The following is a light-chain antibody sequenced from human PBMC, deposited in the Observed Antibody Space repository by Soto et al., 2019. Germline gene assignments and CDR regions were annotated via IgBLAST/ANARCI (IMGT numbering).Light chain of an antibody. CDR1: SSDVGGYKY. J-gene: IGLJ2*01. CDR3: CSYGGSSDVV. Sequence: QSVLTQPRSVSGSPGQSVTISCTGSSSDVGGYKYVSWYQQYPGKVPKLIIYDVSERPSGVPERFSASKSGNTASLTIAGLQPDDEADYYCCSYGGSSDVVFGGGAKLTVL. V-gene: IGLV2-11*01. CDR2: DVS.